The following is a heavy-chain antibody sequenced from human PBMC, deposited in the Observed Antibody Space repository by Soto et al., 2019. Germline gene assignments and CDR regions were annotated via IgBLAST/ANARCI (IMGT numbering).Heavy chain of an antibody. CDR3: SRTTAVPNTLWLPYFFED. D-gene: IGHD4-17*01. V-gene: IGHV4-61*01. CDR2: VYYSGTT. CDR1: GGSVSDKTYY. Sequence: SETLSLTCSVSGGSVSDKTYYWSWIRQPPGKRLEWIGYVYYSGTTNYNPSLNRRVPISVDLSKNRYTLSLSSVTSADTACYYGSRTTAVPNTLWLPYFFEDWGQGTLVAVSS. J-gene: IGHJ4*02.